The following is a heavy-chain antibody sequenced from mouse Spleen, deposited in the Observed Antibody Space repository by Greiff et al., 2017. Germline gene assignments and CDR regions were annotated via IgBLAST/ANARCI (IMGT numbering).Heavy chain of an antibody. D-gene: IGHD1-1*01. J-gene: IGHJ2*01. CDR1: GYTFTSYW. V-gene: IGHV1-55*01. Sequence: QVQLQQPGAELVKPGASVKMSCKASGYTFTSYWITWVKQRPGQGLEWIGDIYPGSGSTNYNEKFKSKATLTVDTSSSTAYMQLSSLTSEDSAVYYCARDYGSSYGLYYVDYWGQGTTLTVSS. CDR3: ARDYGSSYGLYYVDY. CDR2: IYPGSGST.